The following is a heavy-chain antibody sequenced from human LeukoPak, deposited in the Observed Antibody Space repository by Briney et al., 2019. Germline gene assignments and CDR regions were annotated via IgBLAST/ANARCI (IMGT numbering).Heavy chain of an antibody. CDR1: GYTFISYG. CDR3: ARGRFGESYRS. V-gene: IGHV1-18*01. D-gene: IGHD3-10*01. Sequence: ASVKVSCRAGGYTFISYGLSWVRQAPGQGLEWMGWINNGNTRYAENLQGRLTLTTDTSTSTAYMELSRLRSDDTAVYYCARGRFGESYRSWGQGTLVTVSS. CDR2: INNGNT. J-gene: IGHJ5*02.